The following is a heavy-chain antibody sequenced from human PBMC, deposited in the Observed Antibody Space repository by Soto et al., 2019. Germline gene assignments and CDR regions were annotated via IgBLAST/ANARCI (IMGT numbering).Heavy chain of an antibody. D-gene: IGHD3-10*01. J-gene: IGHJ6*03. Sequence: GESLKISCKGSGYSFTSYWIGWVRQMPGKGLEGMGIIYPGDSDTRYSPSFQGQVTISANKSISTAYLQWSSLKASDTAMYYCARSVLYGPYYYYYIDVWGQGTTVTVSS. CDR3: ARSVLYGPYYYYYIDV. CDR2: IYPGDSDT. CDR1: GYSFTSYW. V-gene: IGHV5-51*01.